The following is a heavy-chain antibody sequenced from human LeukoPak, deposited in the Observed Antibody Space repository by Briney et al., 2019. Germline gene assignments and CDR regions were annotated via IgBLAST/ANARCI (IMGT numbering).Heavy chain of an antibody. CDR2: INNDGNYA. D-gene: IGHD1-26*01. V-gene: IGHV3-74*01. Sequence: PGGTLRLSCAASVLTFSKYGMIWVRQAPGKGPVWVSYINNDGNYATYADSVKGRFPVTRDNAKKTLYLQMNSLRAEDTAVYYCARNYHGMSNWGQGTQVIVSS. CDR3: ARNYHGMSN. J-gene: IGHJ4*02. CDR1: VLTFSKYG.